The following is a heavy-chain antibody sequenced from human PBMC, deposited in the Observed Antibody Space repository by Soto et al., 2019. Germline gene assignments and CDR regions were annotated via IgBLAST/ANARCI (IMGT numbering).Heavy chain of an antibody. CDR3: AKDHLMTTVTTVGY. CDR1: GFTFSNYG. Sequence: QVQLVESGGGVVQPGRSLRLSCAASGFTFSNYGMHWVRQAPGKGLEWVAVISYHGRDKYYADSVKGRFTISRDNSKNTLYLEMNSLRAEHTAVYYCAKDHLMTTVTTVGYWGQGTLVTVSS. D-gene: IGHD4-17*01. J-gene: IGHJ4*02. V-gene: IGHV3-30*18. CDR2: ISYHGRDK.